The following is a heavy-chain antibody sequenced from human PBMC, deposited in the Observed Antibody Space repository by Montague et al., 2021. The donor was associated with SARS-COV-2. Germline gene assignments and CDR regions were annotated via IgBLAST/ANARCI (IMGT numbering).Heavy chain of an antibody. J-gene: IGHJ3*02. CDR3: ARVKWELSVGNVFDI. CDR2: IYHSGST. Sequence: SETLSLTCTVSGGSISSSSYYWAWLRQPPGKGLEWIGSIYHSGSTFYNPSLKSRVSMSVDTSKNQFSLKLGPVTAADTAMYYCARVKWELSVGNVFDIWGQGTMVTVSS. CDR1: GGSISSSSYY. V-gene: IGHV4-39*01. D-gene: IGHD1-26*01.